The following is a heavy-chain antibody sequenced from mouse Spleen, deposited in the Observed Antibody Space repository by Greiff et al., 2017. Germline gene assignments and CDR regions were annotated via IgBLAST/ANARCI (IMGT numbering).Heavy chain of an antibody. CDR3: TRDLRSGTGMDY. J-gene: IGHJ4*01. CDR1: GFTFSSYT. CDR2: ISSGGSYT. D-gene: IGHD3-3*01. V-gene: IGHV5-6-4*01. Sequence: EVQGVESGGGLVKPGGSLKLSCAASGFTFSSYTMSWVRQTPEKRLEWVATISSGGSYTYYPDSVKGRFTISRDNAKNTLYLQMSSLKSEDTAMYYCTRDLRSGTGMDYWGQGTSVTVSS.